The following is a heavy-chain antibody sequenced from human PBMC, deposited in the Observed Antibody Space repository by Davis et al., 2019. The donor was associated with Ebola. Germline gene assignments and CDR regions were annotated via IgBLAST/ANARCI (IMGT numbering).Heavy chain of an antibody. CDR3: AREPHSSSWQFDY. CDR2: FNTNTGNP. V-gene: IGHV7-4-1*02. J-gene: IGHJ4*02. Sequence: ASVQVSCKASAYTFTSYAMNRVRHPPRQGLEWMVWFNTNTGNPTYAQGFTGRFVFSLDTSVSTAYLQISSLKAEDTAVYYCAREPHSSSWQFDYWGQGTLVTVS. D-gene: IGHD6-13*01. CDR1: AYTFTSYA.